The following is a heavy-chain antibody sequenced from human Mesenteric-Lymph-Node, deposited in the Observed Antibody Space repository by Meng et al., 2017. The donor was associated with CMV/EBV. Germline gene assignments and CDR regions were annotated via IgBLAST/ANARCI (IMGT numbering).Heavy chain of an antibody. J-gene: IGHJ4*02. CDR2: INHSGST. V-gene: IGHV4-34*01. CDR1: GGSFSGYY. CDR3: ARHQRWLKSEGGFNY. D-gene: IGHD4-23*01. Sequence: QVQLQQWGAGLLRPSETLSPTCAVYGGSFSGYYWSWIRQPPGKGLEWIGEINHSGSTNYNPSLKSRVTISVDTSKNQFSLKLSSGTAADTAVYYCARHQRWLKSEGGFNYWGQGTLVTVSS.